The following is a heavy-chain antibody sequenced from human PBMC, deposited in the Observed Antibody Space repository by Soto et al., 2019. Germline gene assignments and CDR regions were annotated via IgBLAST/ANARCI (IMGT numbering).Heavy chain of an antibody. V-gene: IGHV3-21*01. CDR3: ARESEDLTSNFDY. Sequence: ESGGGLVNPGGSLRLSCAASGFTFTRYSMNWVRQAPGKGLEWVSSISSTTNYIYYADSMKGRFTVSRDNAKNSVYLDMNSLSAEDTAVYYCARESEDLTSNFDYWGQGTLVTVSS. CDR1: GFTFTRYS. CDR2: ISSTTNYI. J-gene: IGHJ4*02.